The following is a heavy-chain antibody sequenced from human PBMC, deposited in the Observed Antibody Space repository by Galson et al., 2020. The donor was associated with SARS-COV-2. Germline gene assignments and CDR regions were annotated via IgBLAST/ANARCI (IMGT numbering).Heavy chain of an antibody. V-gene: IGHV5-51*01. CDR1: GYSFTSYW. J-gene: IGHJ5*02. Sequence: KIGGSLRLSCTGSGYSFTSYWIGWVRQMPGKGLEWMGIIYPGDSDTRYSPSFQGQVTISADKSISTAYLQWSSLKASDTAMYYCASSMDTNWFDPWGQGTLVTVSS. D-gene: IGHD5-18*01. CDR2: IYPGDSDT. CDR3: ASSMDTNWFDP.